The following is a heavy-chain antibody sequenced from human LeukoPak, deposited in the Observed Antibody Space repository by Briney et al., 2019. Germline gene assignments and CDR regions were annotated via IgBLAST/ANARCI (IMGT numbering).Heavy chain of an antibody. CDR2: ISSSSSYI. CDR1: GFTFNSYS. Sequence: GGSLRLSCAASGFTFNSYSMNWVRQAPGKGLEWVSSISSSSSYIYYADSVKGRFTISRDNAKNSLYLQMNSLRAEDTAVYYCARVGTVVVPAASYYYYGMDVWGKGTTVTVSS. J-gene: IGHJ6*04. V-gene: IGHV3-21*01. CDR3: ARVGTVVVPAASYYYYGMDV. D-gene: IGHD2-2*01.